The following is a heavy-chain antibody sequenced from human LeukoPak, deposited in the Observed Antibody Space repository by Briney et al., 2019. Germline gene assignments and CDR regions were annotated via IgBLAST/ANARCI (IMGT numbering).Heavy chain of an antibody. Sequence: SETLSLTCTVSGGSIRSSYYYWGWIRQPPGKGLEWIGSIYYSGSTYYNPSLKSRVTISVDTSKNQFSLKLSSVTAADTAVYYCARLLLEYYFDYWGQGTLVTVSS. CDR2: IYYSGST. CDR3: ARLLLEYYFDY. D-gene: IGHD2-21*01. CDR1: GGSIRSSYYY. J-gene: IGHJ4*02. V-gene: IGHV4-39*01.